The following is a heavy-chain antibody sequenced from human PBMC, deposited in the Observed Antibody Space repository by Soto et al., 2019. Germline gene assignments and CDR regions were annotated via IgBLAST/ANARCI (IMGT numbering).Heavy chain of an antibody. CDR2: VDRDGSGT. V-gene: IGHV3-74*01. Sequence: VPLVESGGGSVQPGGSLRLSCVASGITFSGFWMHWVRQVPGKGLVWGARVDRDGSGTSYADSVKGRFPISRDNAKNTLSLQMDSLRVEDTAVYYCATVFEHWGQGIPVTVSS. CDR3: ATVFEH. J-gene: IGHJ4*02. CDR1: GITFSGFW.